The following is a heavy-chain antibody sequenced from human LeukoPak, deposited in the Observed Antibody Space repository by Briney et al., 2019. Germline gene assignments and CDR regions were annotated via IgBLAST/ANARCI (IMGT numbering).Heavy chain of an antibody. CDR1: GYTLTDLY. J-gene: IGHJ4*02. CDR2: INPEDGEI. D-gene: IGHD3-22*01. V-gene: IGHV1-24*01. Sequence: ASVKVSCKVSGYTLTDLYTHWVRQAPGKGLEWMGGINPEDGEIVYAQKFQGRVTVTEDTSTDTAYMELSSLRSEDTAIYYCATANRLTRDSSGYYPDSWGQGTLVTVSS. CDR3: ATANRLTRDSSGYYPDS.